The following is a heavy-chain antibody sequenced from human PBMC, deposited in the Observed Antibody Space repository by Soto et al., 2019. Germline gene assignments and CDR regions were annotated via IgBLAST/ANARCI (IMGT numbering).Heavy chain of an antibody. V-gene: IGHV4-30-4*01. D-gene: IGHD5-18*01. CDR2: IYYSGST. J-gene: IGHJ4*02. CDR1: GGSISSGDYY. Sequence: SETLSFTCTVSGGSISSGDYYWSWIRQPPGKGLEWIGYIYYSGSTYYNPSLKSRVTISVDTSKNQFSLKLSSVTAADTAVYYCARGGYSYVPYYFDYWGQGTLVTVSS. CDR3: ARGGYSYVPYYFDY.